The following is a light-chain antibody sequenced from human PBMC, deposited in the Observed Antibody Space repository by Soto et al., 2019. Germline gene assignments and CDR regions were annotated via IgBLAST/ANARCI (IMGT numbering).Light chain of an antibody. V-gene: IGLV2-14*03. CDR1: SSDVGDYNY. CDR2: GVS. J-gene: IGLJ2*01. Sequence: QSALTQPASVSGSPGQSITISCTGTSSDVGDYNYVSWYQQHPGKAPKLIIYGVSNRPSGISNRFSGSKSANTASLTISGLRAEDEADYYCSAYTTTNTLVFGGGTKLSVL. CDR3: SAYTTTNTLV.